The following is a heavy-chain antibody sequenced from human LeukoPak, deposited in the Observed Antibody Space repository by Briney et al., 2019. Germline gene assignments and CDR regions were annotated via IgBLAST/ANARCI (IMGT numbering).Heavy chain of an antibody. Sequence: GESLKISCKGSGYNFANYCISWVRQLPGKGLEWMGRIDPSDSYTRYSPPFQGHVTISTDKSSNTAYLQWSSLKASDTAMYFCARQDWNAPDYYNGLGVWGQGTTVTVSS. D-gene: IGHD1-1*01. CDR2: IDPSDSYT. J-gene: IGHJ6*02. CDR3: ARQDWNAPDYYNGLGV. CDR1: GYNFANYC. V-gene: IGHV5-10-1*01.